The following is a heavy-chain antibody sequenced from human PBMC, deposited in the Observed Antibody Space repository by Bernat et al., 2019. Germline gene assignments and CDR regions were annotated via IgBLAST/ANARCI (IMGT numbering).Heavy chain of an antibody. CDR3: ARDFLGTRMLPGASDI. V-gene: IGHV3-33*01. D-gene: IGHD1-1*01. Sequence: HVQLVESGGGVVQPGRSLTLSCAASGFSFSGYGMHWVRQAPGKGLDWVAVIWSGGSNKYYADFVKGRFTISRDNSQNTLLLQMNSLRAEDTAVYFCARDFLGTRMLPGASDIWGQGTMVTVSS. CDR1: GFSFSGYG. CDR2: IWSGGSNK. J-gene: IGHJ3*02.